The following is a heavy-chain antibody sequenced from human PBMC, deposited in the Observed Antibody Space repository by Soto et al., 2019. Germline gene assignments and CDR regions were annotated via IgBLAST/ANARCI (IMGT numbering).Heavy chain of an antibody. CDR3: ARFRTGSYFPFDY. CDR2: IHHSGST. J-gene: IGHJ4*02. Sequence: ETLSLTCAVYGGSFSYYYWSWIRQPPGKGLEWIGEIHHSGSTNINPSLKSRVTISVDTSNNQFSLKVNSVSAADTAVYYCARFRTGSYFPFDYWGKGTLVTV. V-gene: IGHV4-34*01. CDR1: GGSFSYYY. D-gene: IGHD1-26*01.